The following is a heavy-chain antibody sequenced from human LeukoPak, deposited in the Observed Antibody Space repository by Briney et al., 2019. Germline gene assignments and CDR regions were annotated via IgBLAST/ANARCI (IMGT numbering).Heavy chain of an antibody. CDR2: ISSSISTK. CDR1: GFTFSSNS. V-gene: IGHV3-48*04. CDR3: ARAPTDDYGDYSFDY. Sequence: PGGSLRLSCAASGFTFSSNSMNWVRQGPGKGLEWVSYISSSISTKYYADSVKGRFTISRDNAKNSLYLQMNSLRAEDTAVYYCARAPTDDYGDYSFDYWGQGTLVTVSS. J-gene: IGHJ4*02. D-gene: IGHD4-17*01.